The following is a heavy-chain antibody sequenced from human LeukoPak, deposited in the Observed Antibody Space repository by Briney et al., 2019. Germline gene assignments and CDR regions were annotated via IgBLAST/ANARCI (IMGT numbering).Heavy chain of an antibody. Sequence: PGGSLRLSCAASGFTVSSNYMSWVRQAPGKGLEWVSSISSGSSYIYYADSVKGRFTISRDNAKRSLYLQMNSLRAEDTAVFYCATSYFYDSSGYLGYFDYWGQGSLVTVSS. J-gene: IGHJ4*02. CDR2: ISSGSSYI. CDR1: GFTVSSNY. CDR3: ATSYFYDSSGYLGYFDY. V-gene: IGHV3-21*01. D-gene: IGHD3-22*01.